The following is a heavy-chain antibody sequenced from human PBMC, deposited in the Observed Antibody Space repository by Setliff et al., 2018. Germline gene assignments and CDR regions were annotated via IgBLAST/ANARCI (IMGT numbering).Heavy chain of an antibody. D-gene: IGHD2-2*01. V-gene: IGHV1-2*07. J-gene: IGHJ4*02. CDR3: ARGRQVHRHLAIVPAAAFDF. Sequence: ASVKVSCKASGYTFTDYYIHWIRQAPGQGLEWMGWINANGGANGQSYKFRGRVAMTRDTSISTVFMELNRLTSDDTAVYYCARGRQVHRHLAIVPAAAFDFWGQGARVTVSS. CDR2: INANGGAN. CDR1: GYTFTDYY.